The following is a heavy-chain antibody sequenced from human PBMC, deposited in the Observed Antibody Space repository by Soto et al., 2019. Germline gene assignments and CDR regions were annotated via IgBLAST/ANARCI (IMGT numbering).Heavy chain of an antibody. J-gene: IGHJ3*01. CDR3: SRERHLNYPSDAFDL. V-gene: IGHV1-2*02. CDR2: MNPNSGGS. D-gene: IGHD1-7*01. Sequence: QVHLVQSGAEVKKPGASVKVSCMASGYNFIAQNIHWVRQAPGLGLEWMGKMNPNSGGSDDAQEFQVRGTLTRYTSISTVYMELTSLKSDDTAVYYCSRERHLNYPSDAFDLWGQGTMVIVSS. CDR1: GYNFIAQN.